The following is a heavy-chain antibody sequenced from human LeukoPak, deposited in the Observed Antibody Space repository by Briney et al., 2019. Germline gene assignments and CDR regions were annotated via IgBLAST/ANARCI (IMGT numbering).Heavy chain of an antibody. Sequence: GGSLRLSCAASGFTFSSYAMSWVRQAPGKGLEWVSAISGSGGSTYYADSVKGRFTISRDSSKNTLYLQMNSLRAEDTAVYYCAKPTYYYDSSGYYETYYFDYWGQGTLVTVSS. V-gene: IGHV3-23*01. J-gene: IGHJ4*02. CDR2: ISGSGGST. D-gene: IGHD3-22*01. CDR3: AKPTYYYDSSGYYETYYFDY. CDR1: GFTFSSYA.